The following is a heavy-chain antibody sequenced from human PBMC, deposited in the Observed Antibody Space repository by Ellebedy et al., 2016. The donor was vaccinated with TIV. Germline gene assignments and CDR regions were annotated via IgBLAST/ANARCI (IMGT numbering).Heavy chain of an antibody. CDR3: ARDWFDP. V-gene: IGHV4-39*07. CDR2: IYYSGST. J-gene: IGHJ5*02. CDR1: GVSISSSSYY. Sequence: SETLSLTCTVSGVSISSSSYYWSWIRQPPGKGLEWIGTIYYSGSTYYNPSLKSRVTISVDTSKNQFSLKLSSVTAADTAVYYCARDWFDPWGQGTLVTVSS.